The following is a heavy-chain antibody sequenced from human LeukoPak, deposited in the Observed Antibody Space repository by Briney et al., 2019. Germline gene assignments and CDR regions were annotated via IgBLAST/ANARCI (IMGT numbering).Heavy chain of an antibody. Sequence: GGSLRLPCAASGFTFSSYEMNWVRQAPGKGLEWVSYISSSGSPIYYADSVKGRFTISRDNAKHSLYLQMNSLRAEDTAVYYCAGGSGWATFDYWGQGTLVTVSS. CDR3: AGGSGWATFDY. CDR2: ISSSGSPI. CDR1: GFTFSSYE. V-gene: IGHV3-48*03. D-gene: IGHD6-19*01. J-gene: IGHJ4*02.